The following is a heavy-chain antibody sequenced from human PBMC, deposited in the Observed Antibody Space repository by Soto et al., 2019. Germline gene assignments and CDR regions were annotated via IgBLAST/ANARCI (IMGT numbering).Heavy chain of an antibody. J-gene: IGHJ6*02. CDR2: ISPYNGHT. CDR3: ARGGSGYHTGRGFAGTMDV. V-gene: IGHV1-18*04. Sequence: QAQVVQSGDEVKKPGASVKVSCKASGYIFTGYGISWVRQAPGQGLEWMGWISPYNGHTEFAQRPQGRLTLTTDTSTTTTFMELSNLRSDDTAVYYCARGGSGYHTGRGFAGTMDVWGQGTTVTVSS. CDR1: GYIFTGYG. D-gene: IGHD3-22*01.